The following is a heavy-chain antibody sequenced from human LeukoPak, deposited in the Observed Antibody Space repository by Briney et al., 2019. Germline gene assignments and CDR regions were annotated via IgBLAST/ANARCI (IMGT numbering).Heavy chain of an antibody. CDR2: INAGNGNT. CDR1: GYTFTSYA. CDR3: ARVLRGDYYYYYGMDV. D-gene: IGHD3-16*01. Sequence: ASVKVSCKASGYTFTSYAMHWVRQAPGQRLEWMGWINAGNGNTKYSQKFQGRVTITRDTSASTAYMELGGLRSEDTAVYYCARVLRGDYYYYYGMDVWGQGTTVTVSS. V-gene: IGHV1-3*01. J-gene: IGHJ6*02.